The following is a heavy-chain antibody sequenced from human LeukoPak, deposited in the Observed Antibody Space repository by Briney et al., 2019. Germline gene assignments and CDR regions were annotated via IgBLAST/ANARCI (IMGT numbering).Heavy chain of an antibody. J-gene: IGHJ4*02. CDR2: IKEDGSEK. D-gene: IGHD2-15*01. CDR1: GFTFTDHR. Sequence: GGSLRLSCAASGFTFTDHRMSWIRHTPGKGLEWVANIKEDGSEKYYVDSVKGRFTISRDDATNSLYLQMSNLRVEDTALYYCARDSRPRGGSCFDNWGQGTLVIVSS. CDR3: ARDSRPRGGSCFDN. V-gene: IGHV3-7*01.